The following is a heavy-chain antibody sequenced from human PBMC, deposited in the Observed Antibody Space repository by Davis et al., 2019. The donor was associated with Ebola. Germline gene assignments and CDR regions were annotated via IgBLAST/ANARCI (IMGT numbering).Heavy chain of an antibody. Sequence: GESLKISCKGSEYSFTSYCIGWVRQMPGKGLEWMGIICPGDSDTRYSPSFQGQVTISADKSISTAYLQWSSLKASDTAMYYCARGVVVTAIPFDYWGQGTLVTVSS. J-gene: IGHJ4*02. CDR2: ICPGDSDT. V-gene: IGHV5-51*01. CDR1: EYSFTSYC. CDR3: ARGVVVTAIPFDY. D-gene: IGHD2-21*02.